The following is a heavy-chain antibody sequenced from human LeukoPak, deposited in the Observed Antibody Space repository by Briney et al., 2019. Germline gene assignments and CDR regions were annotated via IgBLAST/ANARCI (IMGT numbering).Heavy chain of an antibody. CDR3: ARGTTGFDY. D-gene: IGHD1-14*01. CDR2: ISRTVTTT. J-gene: IGHJ4*02. CDR1: GFTFSRYD. Sequence: GGSLRLSCAASGFTFSRYDLSWVRQAPGKGLECVSTISRTVTTTYYADSVKGRFTISRDNAKNSLYLQMNSLRAEDTAVYYCARGTTGFDYWGQGTLVTVSS. V-gene: IGHV3-21*01.